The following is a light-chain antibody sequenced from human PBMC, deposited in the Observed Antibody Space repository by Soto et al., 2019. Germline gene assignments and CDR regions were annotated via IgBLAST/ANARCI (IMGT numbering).Light chain of an antibody. CDR3: SSYTAHTTLWV. CDR2: GVS. V-gene: IGLV2-14*01. CDR1: PSDIGNYNY. J-gene: IGLJ3*02. Sequence: QSALTQPASVSGSPGQSITISCTGTPSDIGNYNYVSWYQQHPGKAPKLIIYGVSNRPSGVSNRFSASKSGNAASLTISGLQAEDEADYYCSSYTAHTTLWVFGGGTKLTVL.